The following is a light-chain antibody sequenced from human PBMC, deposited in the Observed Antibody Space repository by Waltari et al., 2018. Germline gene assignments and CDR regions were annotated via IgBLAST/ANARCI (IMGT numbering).Light chain of an antibody. CDR1: QGSSSH. V-gene: IGKV1-39*01. CDR3: QQSYSSPYT. Sequence: DIQMTQSPSSLSASVGDRVVITCRASQGSSSHLNWYQQETGKAPKLLIYKAANLQSGVPSRFSGSGSGTDFTLTIISLQPEDFATYYCQQSYSSPYTFGQGTKVEIK. CDR2: KAA. J-gene: IGKJ2*01.